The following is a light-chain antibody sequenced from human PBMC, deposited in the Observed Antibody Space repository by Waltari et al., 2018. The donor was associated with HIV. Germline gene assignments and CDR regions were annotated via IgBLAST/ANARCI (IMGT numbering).Light chain of an antibody. CDR2: AVP. V-gene: IGLV2-18*02. Sequence: QSALTQPPSVSGSPGQSVTISCTGSSSDVGRHNRVSWYQQPPGTAPKLLIYAVPYRPSGVPDRVSGSKSGNTASLTISGLQAEDEADYYCSSYTSSSTYVVGTGTRVTVL. J-gene: IGLJ1*01. CDR1: SSDVGRHNR. CDR3: SSYTSSSTYV.